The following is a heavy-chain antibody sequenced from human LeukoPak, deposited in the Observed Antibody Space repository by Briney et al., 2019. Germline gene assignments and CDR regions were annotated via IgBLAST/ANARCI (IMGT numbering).Heavy chain of an antibody. V-gene: IGHV1-18*01. CDR1: GYTFTSYD. CDR2: ISAYNGNT. CDR3: ARDGGWYGDYYYYGMDV. D-gene: IGHD3-16*01. Sequence: GASVKVSCKASGYTFTSYDINWVRQAPGQGLEWMGWISAYNGNTNYAQMLQGRVTMTTDTSTSTAYMELRSLRSDDTAVYYCARDGGWYGDYYYYGMDVWGQGTTVTVSS. J-gene: IGHJ6*02.